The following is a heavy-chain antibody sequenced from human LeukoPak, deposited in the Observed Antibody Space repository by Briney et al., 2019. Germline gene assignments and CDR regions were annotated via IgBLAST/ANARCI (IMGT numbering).Heavy chain of an antibody. D-gene: IGHD3-10*01. V-gene: IGHV4-34*01. J-gene: IGHJ5*02. CDR1: GGSFSGFY. Sequence: SETLSLTCAVYGGSFSGFYWSWIRQPPGKGLEWIGEINHSGSTNYSPSLKSRATISVDTSKNQFSLKLSSVTAADTAVYYCARQKRITMVRGVIFSNWFDPWGQGTLVTVSS. CDR2: INHSGST. CDR3: ARQKRITMVRGVIFSNWFDP.